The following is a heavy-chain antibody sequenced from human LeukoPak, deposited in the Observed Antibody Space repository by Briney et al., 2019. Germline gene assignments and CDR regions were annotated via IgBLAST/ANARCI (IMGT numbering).Heavy chain of an antibody. D-gene: IGHD5-24*01. CDR1: GGSISSSSYY. CDR2: IYYSGST. J-gene: IGHJ4*02. CDR3: ARQEMATTSYFDY. V-gene: IGHV4-39*01. Sequence: PSETLSLTCTVSGGSISSSSYYWGWIRQPPGKGLEWIGSIYYSGSTYYNPSLKSRVTISVDTSKNQFSLKLSSVTAADTAVYYCARQEMATTSYFDYWGQGTLVTVSS.